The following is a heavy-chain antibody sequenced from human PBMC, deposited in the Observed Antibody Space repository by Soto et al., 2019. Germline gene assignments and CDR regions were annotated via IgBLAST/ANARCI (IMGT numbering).Heavy chain of an antibody. CDR1: GFTFSSYA. CDR2: ISYDGSNK. CDR3: ARGFARSYWYFDL. Sequence: QVQLVESGGGVVQPGRSLRLSCAASGFTFSSYAMHWVRQAPGKGLEWVAVISYDGSNKYYADSVKGRFTISRDNSKNTLYLHMNSLRAEDTAVYYCARGFARSYWYFDLWGRGTLVTVSS. J-gene: IGHJ2*01. V-gene: IGHV3-30-3*01.